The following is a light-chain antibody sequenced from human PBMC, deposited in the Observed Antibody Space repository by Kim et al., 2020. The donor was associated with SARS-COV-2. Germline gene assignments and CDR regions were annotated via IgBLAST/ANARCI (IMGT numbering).Light chain of an antibody. CDR1: ASNIGAYCD. Sequence: RVTSACTGGASNIGAYCDVRGCQQVPGTAPKSLILTTTMRPSGVPDRFSGSESGTSASLDITGLQAEDEAVYYCQSYDRSLSGSVFGGGTQLTVL. V-gene: IGLV1-40*01. CDR2: TTT. J-gene: IGLJ3*02. CDR3: QSYDRSLSGSV.